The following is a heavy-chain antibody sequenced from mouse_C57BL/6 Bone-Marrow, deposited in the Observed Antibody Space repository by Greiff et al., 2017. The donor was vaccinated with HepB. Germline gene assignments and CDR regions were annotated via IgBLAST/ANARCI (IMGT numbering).Heavy chain of an antibody. Sequence: EVQLQESGPGLVKPSQSLSLTCSVTGYSITSGYYWNWIRQFPGNKLEWMGYISYDGSNNYNPSLKNRISITRDTSKNQFFLKLNSVTTEDTATYYCATAIYWGQGTTLTVSS. J-gene: IGHJ2*01. V-gene: IGHV3-6*01. CDR1: GYSITSGYY. CDR2: ISYDGSN. CDR3: ATAIY.